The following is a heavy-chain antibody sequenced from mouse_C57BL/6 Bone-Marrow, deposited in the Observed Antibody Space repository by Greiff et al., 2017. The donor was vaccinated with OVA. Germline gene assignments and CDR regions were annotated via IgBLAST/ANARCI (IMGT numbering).Heavy chain of an antibody. J-gene: IGHJ1*03. V-gene: IGHV5-15*01. CDR2: ISNLAYSI. CDR3: ARQGGDLYDYDAYWYFDV. CDR1: GFTFSDYG. D-gene: IGHD2-4*01. Sequence: EVQGVESGGGLVQPGGSLKLSCAASGFTFSDYGMAWVRQAPRKGPEWVAFISNLAYSIYYADTVTGRFTISRENAKNTLYLEMSSLMSEDTAMYYCARQGGDLYDYDAYWYFDVWGTGTTVTVSS.